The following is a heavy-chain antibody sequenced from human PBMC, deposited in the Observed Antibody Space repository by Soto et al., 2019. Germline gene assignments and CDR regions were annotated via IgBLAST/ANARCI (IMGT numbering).Heavy chain of an antibody. V-gene: IGHV4-59*01. Sequence: TSETLSLTCTISGGSISSYYWSWIRQPPGKGLEWIGYIYYSGSTNYNPSLKSRVTISVDTSKNQFSLKLTSVTAADTAVYYCARRWGTSFDFWGQGTLVTVYS. CDR1: GGSISSYY. J-gene: IGHJ4*02. D-gene: IGHD7-27*01. CDR3: ARRWGTSFDF. CDR2: IYYSGST.